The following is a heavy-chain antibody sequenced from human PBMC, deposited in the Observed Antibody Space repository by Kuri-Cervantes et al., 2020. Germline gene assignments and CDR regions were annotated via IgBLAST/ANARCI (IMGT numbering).Heavy chain of an antibody. CDR1: GGSISSHY. Sequence: ETLSLTCSVSGGSISSHYLSWIRQPPGKGLEWISGISVSGGSTYYADSVKGRFTISRDNSKNTLYLQMNSLRAEDTAVYYCAREDSYGGYYFDYWGQGTLVTVSS. V-gene: IGHV3-23*01. J-gene: IGHJ4*02. CDR3: AREDSYGGYYFDY. CDR2: ISVSGGST. D-gene: IGHD5-18*01.